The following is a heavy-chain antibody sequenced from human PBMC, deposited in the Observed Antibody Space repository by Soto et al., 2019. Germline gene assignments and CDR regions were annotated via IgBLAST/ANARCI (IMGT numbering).Heavy chain of an antibody. Sequence: ASVKVSFKASGYTFTSYYMHWVRQAPGQGLEWMGIINPSGGSTSYAQKFQGRVTMTRDTSTSTVYMELSSLRSEDTAVYYCARLTADSSGYYLGRYWYFDLWGRGTLVTVSS. D-gene: IGHD3-22*01. CDR1: GYTFTSYY. CDR2: INPSGGST. V-gene: IGHV1-46*01. J-gene: IGHJ2*01. CDR3: ARLTADSSGYYLGRYWYFDL.